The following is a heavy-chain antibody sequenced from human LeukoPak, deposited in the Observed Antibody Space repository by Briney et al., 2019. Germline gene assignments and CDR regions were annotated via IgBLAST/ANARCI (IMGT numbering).Heavy chain of an antibody. Sequence: PGGSLRLSCAASGFTFSSYEMNWVRQAPGKGLEWVSYISSSGSTKYYADSVKGRFTISRDNSKNTLYLQMNSLRAADTAVYYCAKEEGQIVVVTAPRGDYLDYWGQGTLVTVAS. J-gene: IGHJ4*02. CDR3: AKEEGQIVVVTAPRGDYLDY. CDR2: ISSSGSTK. V-gene: IGHV3-48*03. CDR1: GFTFSSYE. D-gene: IGHD2-21*02.